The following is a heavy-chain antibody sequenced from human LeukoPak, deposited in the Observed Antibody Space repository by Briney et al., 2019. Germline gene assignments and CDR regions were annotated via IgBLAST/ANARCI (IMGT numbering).Heavy chain of an antibody. D-gene: IGHD3-10*01. Sequence: GASVKVSCKASGYTFTSYGISWVRQAPGQGLEWMGWISAYNGNTNYAQKLQGRVTMTTDTSTSTAYMELRSLRSDDTAVYYCARDWEGSGSYTQDHYYYYGMYVWGKGTTVTVSS. J-gene: IGHJ6*04. CDR2: ISAYNGNT. CDR1: GYTFTSYG. CDR3: ARDWEGSGSYTQDHYYYYGMYV. V-gene: IGHV1-18*04.